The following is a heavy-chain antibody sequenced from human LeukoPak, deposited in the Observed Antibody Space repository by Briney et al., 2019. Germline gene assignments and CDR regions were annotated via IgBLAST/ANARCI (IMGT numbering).Heavy chain of an antibody. V-gene: IGHV3-74*01. J-gene: IGHJ4*02. CDR2: INEHGSIT. CDR3: ARDVGGAGSH. D-gene: IGHD3-10*01. Sequence: GGSLRLSCAASGFTFSSYWMHWVRQAPGEGLVWVSRINEHGSITDYADSVKDRFTISRDNARNTLYLHMNSLRAEDTAMYYCARDVGGAGSHWGQGTLVTVSS. CDR1: GFTFSSYW.